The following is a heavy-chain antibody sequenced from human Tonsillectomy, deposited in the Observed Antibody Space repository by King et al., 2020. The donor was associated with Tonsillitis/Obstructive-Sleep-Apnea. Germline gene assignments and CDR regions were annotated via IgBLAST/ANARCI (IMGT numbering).Heavy chain of an antibody. J-gene: IGHJ3*02. CDR2: IYYSGST. V-gene: IGHV4-39*01. CDR1: GGSISSSSSY. Sequence: QLQESGPGLVKPSETLSLTCTVSGGSISSSSSYWGWIRQPPGKGLEWIGTIYYSGSTYYNPSLKSRVTISVDTSKNQFSLKLSSVTAADTAVYYCATTSPPLYDSSGYSDAFDIWGQGTMVTVSS. D-gene: IGHD3-22*01. CDR3: ATTSPPLYDSSGYSDAFDI.